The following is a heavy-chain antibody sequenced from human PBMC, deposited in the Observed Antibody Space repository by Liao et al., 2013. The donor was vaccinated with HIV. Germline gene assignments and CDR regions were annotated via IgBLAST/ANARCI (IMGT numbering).Heavy chain of an antibody. D-gene: IGHD3-16*01. CDR3: ARESRDYDYADY. CDR2: IYYRGST. J-gene: IGHJ4*02. V-gene: IGHV4-59*01. Sequence: QVQLQESGPGLVKPSETLSLTCTVSGGSINNFFWSWIRQPPGKGLEWIGYIYYRGSTNYNPSLKSRVTISGDMSKNQLSLKLRSVTAADTAVYYCARESRDYDYADYWGQGTRGHRLL. CDR1: GGSINNFF.